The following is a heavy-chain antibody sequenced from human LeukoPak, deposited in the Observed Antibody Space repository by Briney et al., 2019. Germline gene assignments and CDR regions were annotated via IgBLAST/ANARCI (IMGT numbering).Heavy chain of an antibody. Sequence: GASVKVSCKASGYDFSDYDIIWVRQAAGPGLEWVGWVNPKSGGTAYAQKFQGRVTMTSSSSITTVYMELSSLRSDDSAVYYCARGVSIRRTAWAYWGQGTLVTVSS. V-gene: IGHV1-8*02. CDR2: VNPKSGGT. J-gene: IGHJ4*02. D-gene: IGHD3-3*02. CDR1: GYDFSDYD. CDR3: ARGVSIRRTAWAY.